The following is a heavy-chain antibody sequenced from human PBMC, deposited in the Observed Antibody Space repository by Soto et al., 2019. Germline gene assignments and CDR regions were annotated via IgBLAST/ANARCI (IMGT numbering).Heavy chain of an antibody. D-gene: IGHD1-26*01. CDR1: GFTFSDYD. J-gene: IGHJ6*02. V-gene: IGHV3-21*01. CDR2: ITSNSIYK. CDR3: ARDLSGGNYYYHCLDV. Sequence: EVQLVESWGGLVKPGGSLRLSCAASGFTFSDYDMTWLRQAPGKGLEWVSSITSNSIYKYSADSLKGRFTISRDNAKNTLFLQINSLRAEDTSVYYCARDLSGGNYYYHCLDVWGQGTTVTVSS.